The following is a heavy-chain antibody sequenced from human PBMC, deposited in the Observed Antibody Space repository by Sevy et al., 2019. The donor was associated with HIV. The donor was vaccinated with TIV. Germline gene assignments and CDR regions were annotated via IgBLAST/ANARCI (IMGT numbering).Heavy chain of an antibody. D-gene: IGHD2-2*01. J-gene: IGHJ6*02. Sequence: ASVKVSCKASGFTFSSSAVQWVRQARGQRLEWIGWIVVGSGNTDYAQKFHERVTITRDMSTNTAYMDLSSLRSEDTAVYYCAAEPYCIGTSCLGGMDVWGQGTAVTVSS. CDR2: IVVGSGNT. V-gene: IGHV1-58*01. CDR3: AAEPYCIGTSCLGGMDV. CDR1: GFTFSSSA.